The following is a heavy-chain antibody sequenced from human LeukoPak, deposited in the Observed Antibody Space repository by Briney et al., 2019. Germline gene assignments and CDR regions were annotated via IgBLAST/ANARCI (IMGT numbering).Heavy chain of an antibody. D-gene: IGHD2-2*01. CDR2: IYYSGST. Sequence: PSETLSLTCTVSGGSFSSGSYYWSWIRQPPGKGLEWIVYIYYSGSTNYNPSLKSRVTISVDTSKNQFSLKLSSVTAADTAVYYCARLGCSSTSCDGFDPWGQGTLVTVSS. CDR1: GGSFSSGSYY. J-gene: IGHJ5*02. CDR3: ARLGCSSTSCDGFDP. V-gene: IGHV4-61*01.